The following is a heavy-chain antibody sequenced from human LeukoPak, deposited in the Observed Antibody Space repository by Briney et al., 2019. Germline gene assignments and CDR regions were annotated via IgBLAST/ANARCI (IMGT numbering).Heavy chain of an antibody. Sequence: PGGSLRLSCAASGFTFSNYWMNWVRQAPGKGPEWVANIKEDGSEIYYVDSVKGRFTISRDNAKNSLYLQMNSLRAEDTAVYYCARLGARQVLDYWGQGTLVTVSS. CDR3: ARLGARQVLDY. CDR2: IKEDGSEI. D-gene: IGHD4-17*01. V-gene: IGHV3-7*01. CDR1: GFTFSNYW. J-gene: IGHJ4*02.